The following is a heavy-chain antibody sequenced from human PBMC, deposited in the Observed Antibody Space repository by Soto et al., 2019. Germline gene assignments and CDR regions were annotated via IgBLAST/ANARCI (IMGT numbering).Heavy chain of an antibody. CDR3: VRGQADYYDSSGYFDF. D-gene: IGHD3-22*01. J-gene: IGHJ4*02. V-gene: IGHV3-21*01. CDR2: INSVSTYI. Sequence: EVQLMESGGGLGKPGGPLRLSCAASGFAFSTYSMSWVRQAPGKGLEWVSSINSVSTYIYYADSVKGRFTISRDNARNSLYLQMNSLRAEDTAMYYCVRGQADYYDSSGYFDFWGQGTLVT. CDR1: GFAFSTYS.